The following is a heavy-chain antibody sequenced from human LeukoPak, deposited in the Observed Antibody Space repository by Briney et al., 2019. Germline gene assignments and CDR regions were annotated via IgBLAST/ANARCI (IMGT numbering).Heavy chain of an antibody. V-gene: IGHV3-9*01. CDR3: AEGLGLGAGKRYLDL. Sequence: GGSLRLSCAPSGFMFNDYALHWVRQAPGKGLEWVSSISWNSGNMYYVDSVKGRFTISRDNAKNSLSLQMNSLKPEDTALYYCAEGLGLGAGKRYLDLWGRGTLVIVSS. CDR2: ISWNSGNM. J-gene: IGHJ2*01. D-gene: IGHD6-13*01. CDR1: GFMFNDYA.